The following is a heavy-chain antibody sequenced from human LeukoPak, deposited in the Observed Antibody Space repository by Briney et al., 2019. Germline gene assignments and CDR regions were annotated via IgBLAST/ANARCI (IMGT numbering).Heavy chain of an antibody. J-gene: IGHJ4*02. D-gene: IGHD4-17*01. CDR3: ARELTTVTTQLDY. CDR1: GGTFSSYA. CDR2: IIPIFGTA. V-gene: IGHV1-69*01. Sequence: SVKVSCKASGGTFSSYAISWVRQAPGQGLEWMGGIIPIFGTANYAQKLQGRVTITADESTSTAYMELSSLRSEDTAVYYCARELTTVTTQLDYWGQGTLVTVSS.